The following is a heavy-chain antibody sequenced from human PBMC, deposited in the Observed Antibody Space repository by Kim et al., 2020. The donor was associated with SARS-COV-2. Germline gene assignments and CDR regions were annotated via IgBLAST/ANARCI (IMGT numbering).Heavy chain of an antibody. J-gene: IGHJ4*02. V-gene: IGHV3-23*01. Sequence: GRSLRLSCAASGFTFSSYAMSWVRQAPGKGLEWVSAISGSGGSTYYADSVKGRFTISRDNSKNTLYLQMNRLRAEDTAVYYCAKGPGIAVVHFDYWGQGTLVNVSS. CDR2: ISGSGGST. CDR3: AKGPGIAVVHFDY. CDR1: GFTFSSYA. D-gene: IGHD6-19*01.